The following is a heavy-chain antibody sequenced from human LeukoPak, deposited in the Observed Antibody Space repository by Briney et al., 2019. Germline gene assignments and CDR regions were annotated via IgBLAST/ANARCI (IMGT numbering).Heavy chain of an antibody. D-gene: IGHD6-19*01. J-gene: IGHJ4*02. CDR3: ARGAQWPY. V-gene: IGHV3-48*01. Sequence: GGSLRLSCAASGFTFSSSWMNWVRQAPGKGLEWVSYISSSSNIMNYADSVKGRFTTSRDDAKNSLYLQMNSLRAEDTAVYYCARGAQWPYWGQGTLVTVSS. CDR1: GFTFSSSW. CDR2: ISSSSNIM.